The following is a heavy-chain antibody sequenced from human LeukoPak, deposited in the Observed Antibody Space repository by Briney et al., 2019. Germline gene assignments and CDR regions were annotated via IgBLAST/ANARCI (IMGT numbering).Heavy chain of an antibody. D-gene: IGHD2-2*02. CDR1: GFTFSSYD. Sequence: GGSLRLSCATSGFTFSSYDMHWVRQGTGKGLEWVSGIGTGGDTYYPDSVKGRFTISRENAKKSLFLQMNSLRSEDTAVYYCASECTSCYTGHYYYYYGMDVWGQGTTVTVSS. CDR3: ASECTSCYTGHYYYYYGMDV. CDR2: IGTGGDT. V-gene: IGHV3-13*01. J-gene: IGHJ6*02.